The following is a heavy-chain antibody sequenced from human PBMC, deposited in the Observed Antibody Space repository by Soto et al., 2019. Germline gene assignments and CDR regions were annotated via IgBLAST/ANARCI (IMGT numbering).Heavy chain of an antibody. J-gene: IGHJ6*03. CDR2: INAGNGDT. Sequence: GASVKVSCKASGYTFTSYPIHWVRQAPGQRLEWMGWINAGNGDTKYPQKFQGRVTITRDASASTAYMELSSLTSEDTAVYYCARPTVTTPHYFYYMDLWGKGTTVTVSS. CDR1: GYTFTSYP. V-gene: IGHV1-3*01. CDR3: ARPTVTTPHYFYYMDL. D-gene: IGHD4-17*01.